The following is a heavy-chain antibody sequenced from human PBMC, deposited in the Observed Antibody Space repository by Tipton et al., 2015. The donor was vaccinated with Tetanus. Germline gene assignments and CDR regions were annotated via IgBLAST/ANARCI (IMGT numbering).Heavy chain of an antibody. CDR2: IYYSGST. J-gene: IGHJ5*02. CDR1: GGSISSGGYF. V-gene: IGHV4-31*03. Sequence: TLSLTCTVSGGSISSGGYFWNWIRQRPGKGPEWIGYIYYSGSTYYNPSLKSRVSMSVDTSKNQFSLNLSSVTAADTAVYYCARDQGGGRVVRLNWFDPWGQGTLVTVSS. CDR3: ARDQGGGRVVRLNWFDP. D-gene: IGHD6-6*01.